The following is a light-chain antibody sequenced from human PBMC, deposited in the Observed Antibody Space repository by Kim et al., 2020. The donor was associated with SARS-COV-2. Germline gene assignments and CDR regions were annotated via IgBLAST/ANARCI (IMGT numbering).Light chain of an antibody. CDR3: SSYSSIHTLKV. CDR1: RVDVCGYDY. V-gene: IGLV2-14*03. Sequence: SITISRDEARVDVCGYDYASWYQQHPDRAPKRFLYDFTSRPLGISTRFSGSQSGNTASLTISGLQPEDEADYYCSSYSSIHTLKVFGGGTQLTVL. J-gene: IGLJ2*01. CDR2: DFT.